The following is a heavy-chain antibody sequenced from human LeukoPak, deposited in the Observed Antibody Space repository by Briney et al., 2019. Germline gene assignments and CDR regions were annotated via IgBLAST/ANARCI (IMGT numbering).Heavy chain of an antibody. Sequence: GGSLRLSCTASGFGIGASFINWVRQAPGKGLEWVSLLSRGGSAFYADSVKGRFTLSGDTSKNTVFLQMNSLRAEDTAVYYCARDNYYDSSGFDYWGQGTLVTVSS. D-gene: IGHD3-22*01. CDR3: ARDNYYDSSGFDY. CDR1: GFGIGASF. CDR2: LSRGGSA. J-gene: IGHJ4*02. V-gene: IGHV3-66*01.